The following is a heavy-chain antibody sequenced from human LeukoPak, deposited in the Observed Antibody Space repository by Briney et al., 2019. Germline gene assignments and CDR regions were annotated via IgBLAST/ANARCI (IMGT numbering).Heavy chain of an antibody. D-gene: IGHD6-19*01. CDR2: INQDGSKK. CDR1: GFTFSSYG. Sequence: GGSLRLSCAASGFTFSSYGMHWVRQAPGKGLEWVANINQDGSKKFYVDSVKGRFTISRDNAKNSLYLQMNSLRAEDTAVYYCAKGREQWLARFFDYWGQGTLVTVSS. J-gene: IGHJ4*02. CDR3: AKGREQWLARFFDY. V-gene: IGHV3-7*03.